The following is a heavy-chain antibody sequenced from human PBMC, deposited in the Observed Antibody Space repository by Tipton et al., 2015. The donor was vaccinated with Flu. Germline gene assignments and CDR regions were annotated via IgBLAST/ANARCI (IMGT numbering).Heavy chain of an antibody. D-gene: IGHD6-19*01. V-gene: IGHV3-23*01. Sequence: LSLTCSVSGDSLGSNYFWGWIRQPPGKGLEWVSAVSGGGAITYFADSVKGRFTISRDNSKNILYLQMNSLRADDTAVYSCAKVIPELVAGLDSWGQGTLVTVSS. CDR2: VSGGGAIT. J-gene: IGHJ4*02. CDR3: AKVIPELVAGLDS. CDR1: GDSLGSNY.